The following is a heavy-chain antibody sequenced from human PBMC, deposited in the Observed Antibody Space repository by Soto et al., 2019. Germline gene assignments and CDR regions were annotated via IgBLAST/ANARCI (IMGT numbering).Heavy chain of an antibody. D-gene: IGHD5-12*01. V-gene: IGHV4-59*01. CDR3: AKLNIVAQNCYFAY. Sequence: PSETLSLTCTVSGGSISSNYWSWIRQPPGKGLEWIGYISYSGSTNYNPALTRRVTMSVDTSKNQFSLKLSSVTAADTAVYYCAKLNIVAQNCYFAYWGPGTLVTVSS. J-gene: IGHJ4*02. CDR1: GGSISSNY. CDR2: ISYSGST.